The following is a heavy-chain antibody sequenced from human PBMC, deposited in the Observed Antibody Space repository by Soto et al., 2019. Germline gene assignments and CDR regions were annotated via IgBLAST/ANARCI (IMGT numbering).Heavy chain of an antibody. CDR1: GFIFNTYW. J-gene: IGHJ4*02. D-gene: IGHD1-7*01. CDR3: VRDRTTFTLFDY. CDR2: ISPDGTTT. Sequence: PGGSLRLSCAASGFIFNTYWMHWVRHAPGKGLVWVSRISPDGTTTGYADSVRGRFTFSRDNAKNTLYLQMNSLRAEDTAVYYCVRDRTTFTLFDYWGQGALVTVS. V-gene: IGHV3-74*01.